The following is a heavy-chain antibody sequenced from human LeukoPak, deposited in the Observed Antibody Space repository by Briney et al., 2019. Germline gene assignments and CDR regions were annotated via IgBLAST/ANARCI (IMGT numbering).Heavy chain of an antibody. D-gene: IGHD5-12*01. CDR1: GFTFSSYS. CDR3: ARDGVATTDY. CDR2: ISSSSSYI. Sequence: GGSLRLSCAASGFTFSSYSMNWVRQAPGKGLEWVSSISSSSSYIYYADSVKGRFTISRDNAKNSLYRQMNSLRAEDTAVYYCARDGVATTDYWGQGTLVTVSS. V-gene: IGHV3-21*01. J-gene: IGHJ4*02.